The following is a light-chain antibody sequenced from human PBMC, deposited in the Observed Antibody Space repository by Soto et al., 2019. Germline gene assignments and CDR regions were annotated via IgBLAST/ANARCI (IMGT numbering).Light chain of an antibody. CDR1: QRISSW. J-gene: IGKJ1*01. Sequence: DIQMTQSPSTLSASVGDRVTITCRASQRISSWLAWYQQKPGKAPKLLIYKASSFESGVPSRFSGSGSGTEFTLPISSRQRDDFATYYCQQYNSYSRTFGQGTKVEIK. CDR3: QQYNSYSRT. V-gene: IGKV1-5*03. CDR2: KAS.